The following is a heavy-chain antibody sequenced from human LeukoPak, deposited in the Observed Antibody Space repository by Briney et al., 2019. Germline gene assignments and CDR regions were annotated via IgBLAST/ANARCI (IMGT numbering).Heavy chain of an antibody. V-gene: IGHV3-23*01. Sequence: GGSLRLSCVASGFTFSTYAMTWVRQAPGKGLEWVSTIDSVRNTHYADSVKGRFTISRDNSKNTVHLQMNSLRAEDTAVYYCAKRLSASDWFEVDYWGQGTLVTVSS. CDR2: IDSVRNT. D-gene: IGHD3-9*01. CDR3: AKRLSASDWFEVDY. J-gene: IGHJ4*02. CDR1: GFTFSTYA.